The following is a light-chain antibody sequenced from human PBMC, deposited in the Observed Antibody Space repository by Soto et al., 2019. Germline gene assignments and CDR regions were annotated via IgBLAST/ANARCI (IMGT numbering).Light chain of an antibody. CDR3: QKYYFAPLT. V-gene: IGKV1-27*01. Sequence: DIQLTQSPSSLSASVGDRITITCRPSLDIGHYLAWYQHQPGKAPKLLIYAASTLQSGVPTRFSGSGSGTDFKLTISSLLPEDAATYYCQKYYFAPLTFGGGTKVEIK. CDR2: AAS. J-gene: IGKJ4*01. CDR1: LDIGHY.